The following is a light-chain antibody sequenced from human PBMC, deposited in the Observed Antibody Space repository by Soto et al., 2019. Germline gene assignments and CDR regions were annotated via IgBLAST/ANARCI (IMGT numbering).Light chain of an antibody. V-gene: IGKV3-15*01. J-gene: IGKJ4*01. CDR3: QQFTQWPLS. CDR1: QSVYRN. Sequence: EIVIMQSPATMSVSPGERGTLSCRASQSVYRNLAWYQQKPGQAPRLLIHGSFTRATGIPARFSGSGSGTEFTLTISSLQSEDFAVYYCQQFTQWPLSFGGGTKVEIK. CDR2: GSF.